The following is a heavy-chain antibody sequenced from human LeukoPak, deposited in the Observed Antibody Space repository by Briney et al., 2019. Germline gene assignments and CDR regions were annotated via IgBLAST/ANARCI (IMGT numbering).Heavy chain of an antibody. Sequence: PGGSLRLSCAASGFTFSDYYMSWIRQAPGKGLEWVSYISSTYTNYADSVKGRFTISRDNAKNTLYLQMDSLRAEDTAVYYCARAGYCSGGSCYGSDYWGQGTLVSVSS. V-gene: IGHV3-11*06. CDR1: GFTFSDYY. J-gene: IGHJ4*02. CDR3: ARAGYCSGGSCYGSDY. D-gene: IGHD2-15*01. CDR2: ISSTYT.